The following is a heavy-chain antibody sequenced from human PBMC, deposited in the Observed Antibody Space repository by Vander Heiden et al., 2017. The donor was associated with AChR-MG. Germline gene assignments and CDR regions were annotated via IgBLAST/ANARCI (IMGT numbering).Heavy chain of an antibody. D-gene: IGHD1-26*01. CDR3: AKGAKAGSYSN. CDR1: GFTFSSYV. J-gene: IGHJ4*01. CDR2: ISDSGGST. Sequence: EVQLLESGGGLVQPGGSLRLSCAASGFTFSSYVMGWVRQAPGKGLEWVSGISDSGGSTYYADSVKGRFTISRDNSKNTLYLRMNSLRVEDTAVYYCAKGAKAGSYSNWGHGPLVTDSS. V-gene: IGHV3-23*01.